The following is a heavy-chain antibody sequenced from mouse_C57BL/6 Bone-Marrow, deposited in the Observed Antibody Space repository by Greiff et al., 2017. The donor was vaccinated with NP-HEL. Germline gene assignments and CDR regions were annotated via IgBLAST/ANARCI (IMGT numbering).Heavy chain of an antibody. CDR2: IRNKANGYTT. V-gene: IGHV7-3*01. J-gene: IGHJ2*01. CDR1: GFTFTDYY. Sequence: EVKLMESGGGLVQPGGSLSLSCAASGFTFTDYYMSWVRQPPGKALEWLGFIRNKANGYTTEYSASVKGRFTISRDNSQSILYLQMNALRAEDSATYYCARYGEPLTDFDYWGQGTTLTVSS. CDR3: ARYGEPLTDFDY.